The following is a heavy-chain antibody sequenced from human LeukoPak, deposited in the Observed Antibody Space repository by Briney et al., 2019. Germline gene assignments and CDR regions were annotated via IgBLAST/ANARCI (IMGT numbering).Heavy chain of an antibody. Sequence: SLRLSCAASGFTFSDYYMSWIRQAPGKGLEWVSYISSSSSYTNYADSVKGRFTISRDNAKNSLYLQMNSLRAEDTAVYYCARDRYGDHDYYYGMDVWGQGTTVTVSS. V-gene: IGHV3-11*06. CDR3: ARDRYGDHDYYYGMDV. D-gene: IGHD4-17*01. CDR2: ISSSSSYT. CDR1: GFTFSDYY. J-gene: IGHJ6*02.